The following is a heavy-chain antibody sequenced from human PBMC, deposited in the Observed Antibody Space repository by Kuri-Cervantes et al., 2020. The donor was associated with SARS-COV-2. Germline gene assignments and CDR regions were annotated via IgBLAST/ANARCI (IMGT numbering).Heavy chain of an antibody. J-gene: IGHJ4*02. CDR2: TYYSGST. Sequence: SETLSLTCTVFGGSISSHYWSWIRQPPGKGLEWIGYTYYSGSTNYNPSLKSRVTISVDTSRNQFSLKLSSVTAADTAVYYCARSQLLWFGERRYYFDYWGQGTLVTVSS. CDR3: ARSQLLWFGERRYYFDY. V-gene: IGHV4-59*11. D-gene: IGHD3-10*01. CDR1: GGSISSHY.